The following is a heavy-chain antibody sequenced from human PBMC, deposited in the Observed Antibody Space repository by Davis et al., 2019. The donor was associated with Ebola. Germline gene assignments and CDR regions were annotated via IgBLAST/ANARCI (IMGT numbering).Heavy chain of an antibody. Sequence: GESLKISCAASGFTFSSYSMNWVRQAPGKGLEWVSSISSSSSYIYYADSVKGRFTISRDNSKNMIYLQMNSLRVDDTAVYFCARDGPNYDVDYWGQGTLVTVSA. V-gene: IGHV3-21*04. CDR3: ARDGPNYDVDY. CDR1: GFTFSSYS. J-gene: IGHJ4*02. CDR2: ISSSSSYI. D-gene: IGHD3-22*01.